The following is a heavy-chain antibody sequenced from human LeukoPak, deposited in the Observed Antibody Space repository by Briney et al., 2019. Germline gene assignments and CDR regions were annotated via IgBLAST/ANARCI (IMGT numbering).Heavy chain of an antibody. J-gene: IGHJ4*02. V-gene: IGHV4-34*01. D-gene: IGHD5-18*01. Sequence: SETLSLTCAVYGGSFSGYYWSWIRQPPGKGLEWIGEINHSGSTNYNPSLKSRVTISVDTSKNQFSLKLSSVTAADTAVYYCARGWRYSYGYWGQGTLVTVSS. CDR1: GGSFSGYY. CDR3: ARGWRYSYGY. CDR2: INHSGST.